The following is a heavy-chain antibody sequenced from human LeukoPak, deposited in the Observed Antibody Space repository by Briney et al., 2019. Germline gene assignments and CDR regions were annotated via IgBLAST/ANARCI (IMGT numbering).Heavy chain of an antibody. V-gene: IGHV3-33*01. D-gene: IGHD3-22*01. Sequence: GGSLRLSCAASGFTFSSYGMHWVRQAPGKRLEWVAVIWYDGSNKYYADSVKGRFTISRDNSKNTLYLQMNSLRAEDTAVYYCACDSSGYYLYFQHWGQGTLVTVSS. CDR3: ACDSSGYYLYFQH. CDR2: IWYDGSNK. CDR1: GFTFSSYG. J-gene: IGHJ1*01.